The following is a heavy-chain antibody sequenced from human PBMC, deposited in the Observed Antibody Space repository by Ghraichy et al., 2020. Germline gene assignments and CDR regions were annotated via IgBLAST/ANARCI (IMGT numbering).Heavy chain of an antibody. CDR3: TREYYDYFDF. D-gene: IGHD3-3*01. CDR2: INSDGSNI. J-gene: IGHJ4*02. V-gene: IGHV3-74*01. Sequence: GRSLRLTCAVSGFIFSRHWIHWVRQAPGKGLVWVSRINSDGSNIIYADSVKGRFTMSRDNAKNTLYLQMNSLRAEDTAVYYCTREYYDYFDFWGQGILVTVSS. CDR1: GFIFSRHW.